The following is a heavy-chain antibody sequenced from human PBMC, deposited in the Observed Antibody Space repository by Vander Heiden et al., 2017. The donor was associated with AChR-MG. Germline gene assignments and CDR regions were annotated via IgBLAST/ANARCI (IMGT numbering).Heavy chain of an antibody. V-gene: IGHV3-30-3*01. CDR1: GFTFRSYA. D-gene: IGHD6-13*01. CDR2: ISYDGSNK. CDR3: ARTSAAWYRAFDI. J-gene: IGHJ3*02. Sequence: QLQLVESGGGVVQPGRSLRLSCPASGFTFRSYAMHWVRQAPGKGLEWVAVISYDGSNKYYADSVKGRFTISRDNSKNTLYLQMNSLRAEDTAVYYCARTSAAWYRAFDIWGQGTMVTVSS.